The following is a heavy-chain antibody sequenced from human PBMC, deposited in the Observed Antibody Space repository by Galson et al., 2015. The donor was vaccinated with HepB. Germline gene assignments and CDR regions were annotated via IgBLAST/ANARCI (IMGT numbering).Heavy chain of an antibody. Sequence: SVKVSCKASGYTFTSYTINWVRRATGQGLEWVGWMDAATGNTGYAPKFRGRVALTRDTSISTVFMELNSLRSEDTAVYYCARGHWFDPWGQGTLVTVS. CDR3: ARGHWFDP. J-gene: IGHJ5*02. CDR1: GYTFTSYT. CDR2: MDAATGNT. V-gene: IGHV1-8*01.